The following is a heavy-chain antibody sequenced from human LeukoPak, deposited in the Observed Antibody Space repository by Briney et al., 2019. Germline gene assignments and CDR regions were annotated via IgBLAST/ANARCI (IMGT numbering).Heavy chain of an antibody. Sequence: PGGSLRLSCAASGFTFSSYSMNWVRQAPGKGLEWVSSISSSSSYIYYADSVKGRFTISRDNAKNSLYLQMNSLRAEDTAVYYCARDEDRYDFWSGYEGDYWGQGTLVTVSS. J-gene: IGHJ4*02. CDR3: ARDEDRYDFWSGYEGDY. V-gene: IGHV3-21*01. CDR1: GFTFSSYS. D-gene: IGHD3-3*01. CDR2: ISSSSSYI.